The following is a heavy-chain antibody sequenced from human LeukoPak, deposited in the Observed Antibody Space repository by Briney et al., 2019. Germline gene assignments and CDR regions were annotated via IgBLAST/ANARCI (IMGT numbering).Heavy chain of an antibody. CDR1: GYSFTGNY. D-gene: IGHD1-26*01. J-gene: IGHJ4*02. V-gene: IGHV1-8*03. Sequence: ASVKVSCKASGYSFTGNYLHWVRQATGQGLEWMAYMNPNSGNTVFAQNFRDRLTITRSTSMSTAYMELTSLRSQDTAVYYCARADSPGASFHYWGQGTLVTVSS. CDR3: ARADSPGASFHY. CDR2: MNPNSGNT.